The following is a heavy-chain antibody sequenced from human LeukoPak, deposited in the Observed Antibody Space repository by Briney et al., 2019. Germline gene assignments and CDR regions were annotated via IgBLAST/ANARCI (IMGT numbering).Heavy chain of an antibody. V-gene: IGHV4-34*01. CDR3: TRSRSLYYYYYYMDV. CDR1: GGSISGYY. Sequence: SETLSLTCTVSGGSISGYYWSWIRQPPGKGLEWIGEINHSGSTNYNPSLKSRVTISVDTSKNQFSLKLSSVTAADTAVYYCTRSRSLYYYYYYMDVWGKGTTVTISS. J-gene: IGHJ6*03. CDR2: INHSGST.